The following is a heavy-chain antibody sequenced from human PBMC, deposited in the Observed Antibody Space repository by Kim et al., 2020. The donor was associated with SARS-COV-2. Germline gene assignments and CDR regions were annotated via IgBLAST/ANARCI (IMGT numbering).Heavy chain of an antibody. Sequence: GNRGYAQKFQGRVTMTRSTSISTAYIVLSSLRPEDTAVYYCVRVVGSIDFWGQGTLVTVSS. J-gene: IGHJ4*02. V-gene: IGHV1-8*01. CDR3: VRVVGSIDF. D-gene: IGHD2-2*01. CDR2: GNR.